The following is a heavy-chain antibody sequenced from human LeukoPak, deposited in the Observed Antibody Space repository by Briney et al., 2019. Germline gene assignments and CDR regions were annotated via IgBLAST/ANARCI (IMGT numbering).Heavy chain of an antibody. CDR3: ARDGGYSSSWWETGYYYYMDV. V-gene: IGHV4-4*07. J-gene: IGHJ6*03. CDR2: IYTSGST. CDR1: GGSFSGYY. Sequence: SETLSLTCAVYGGSFSGYYWSWIRQPAGKGLEWIGRIYTSGSTNYNPSLKSRVTISVDTSKNQFSLKLSSVTAADTAVYYCARDGGYSSSWWETGYYYYMDVWGKGTTVTISS. D-gene: IGHD6-13*01.